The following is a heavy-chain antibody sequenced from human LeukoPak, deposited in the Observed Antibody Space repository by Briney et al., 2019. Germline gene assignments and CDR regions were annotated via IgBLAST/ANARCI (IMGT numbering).Heavy chain of an antibody. Sequence: GGSLRLSCAASGFTFSSYAMSWVRQAPGKGLEWVSANIGNGGRKSYADSVKGRFTISSDNSKNTLYLQVNSLRAEHTAVYYFAKVNSLSMVRGVNDYGGQGTLVTVSS. V-gene: IGHV3-23*01. CDR1: GFTFSSYA. CDR2: NIGNGGRK. D-gene: IGHD3-10*01. CDR3: AKVNSLSMVRGVNDY. J-gene: IGHJ4*02.